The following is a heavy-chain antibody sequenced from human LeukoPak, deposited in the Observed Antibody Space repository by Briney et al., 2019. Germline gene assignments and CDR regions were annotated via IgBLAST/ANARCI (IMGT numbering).Heavy chain of an antibody. CDR3: ARTGGSSWSPYYYYYGMDV. Sequence: SVKVSCKASGGTFSSYAISWVRQAPGQGLEWMGGIIPIFGTANYAQKFQGRVTITTDESTSTAYMELSSLRSEDTAVYYCARTGGSSWSPYYYYYGMDVWGQGTTVTVPS. V-gene: IGHV1-69*05. D-gene: IGHD6-13*01. J-gene: IGHJ6*02. CDR2: IIPIFGTA. CDR1: GGTFSSYA.